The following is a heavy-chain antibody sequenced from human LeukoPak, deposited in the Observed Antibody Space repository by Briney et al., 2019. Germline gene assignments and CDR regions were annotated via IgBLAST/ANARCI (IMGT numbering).Heavy chain of an antibody. V-gene: IGHV1-18*01. Sequence: APVKVSCKDSGYTFTSYGISWVRQAPGQGLEWMGWISAYNGNTNYAQKLQGRVTMTTDTSTSTAYMELRSLRSDDTAVYYCARDGDYYGSGIVADYWGQGTLVTVSS. D-gene: IGHD3-10*01. CDR2: ISAYNGNT. J-gene: IGHJ4*02. CDR1: GYTFTSYG. CDR3: ARDGDYYGSGIVADY.